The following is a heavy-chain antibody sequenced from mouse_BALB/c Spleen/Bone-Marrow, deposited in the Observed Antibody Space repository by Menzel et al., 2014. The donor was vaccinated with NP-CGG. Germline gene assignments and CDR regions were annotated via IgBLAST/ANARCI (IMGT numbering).Heavy chain of an antibody. CDR1: GFDFSGYW. Sequence: EVKLQESGGGQVSPGGSLKLSCAASGFDFSGYWMSWVRQAPGKGLEWIGEINPDSSTINYTPSLKDKFIISRDNAKNSLYLQMSKVRSEDTALYYCARNWDVGLAYRGQATLVPVSA. CDR2: INPDSSTI. V-gene: IGHV4-1*02. CDR3: ARNWDVGLAY. D-gene: IGHD4-1*01. J-gene: IGHJ3*01.